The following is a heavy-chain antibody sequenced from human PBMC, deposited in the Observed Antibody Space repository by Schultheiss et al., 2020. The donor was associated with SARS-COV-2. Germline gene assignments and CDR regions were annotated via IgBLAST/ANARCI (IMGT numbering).Heavy chain of an antibody. V-gene: IGHV4-34*09. D-gene: IGHD5-18*01. CDR1: GGSFSGYY. CDR3: ARGYRYYYYAMDV. CDR2: IYYSGDT. J-gene: IGHJ6*02. Sequence: SETLSLTCAVYGGSFSGYYWSWIRQPPGKGLEWIGYIYYSGDTSYNPSLKSRLTISGDTSKNQFSLKVNSVTAADTAVYYCARGYRYYYYAMDVWGQGTTVTVYS.